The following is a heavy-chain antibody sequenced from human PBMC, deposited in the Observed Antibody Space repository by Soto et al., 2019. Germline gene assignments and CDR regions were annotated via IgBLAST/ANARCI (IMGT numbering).Heavy chain of an antibody. CDR2: ISGYNGNT. J-gene: IGHJ3*02. CDR1: GYTFTGFG. V-gene: IGHV1-18*01. D-gene: IGHD5-12*01. CDR3: ARDGAQYGVSETSGYNYAFDI. Sequence: QVQMVQSGAEVKKPGASVKVSCKASGYTFTGFGVSWVRQAPGQGLEWMGWISGYNGNTHCEQKFQGRLTMTTDTSTRTAYMELRSLRSDDTAMYYCARDGAQYGVSETSGYNYAFDIWGQGTMVTVSS.